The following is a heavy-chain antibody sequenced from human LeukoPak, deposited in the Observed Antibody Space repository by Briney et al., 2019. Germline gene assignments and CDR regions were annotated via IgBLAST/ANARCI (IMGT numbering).Heavy chain of an antibody. Sequence: SETLSLTCTVSGGSISSYYWSWIRQPPGKGLEWIGYIYYSGSTNYNPSLKSRVTISVDTSKNQFSLKLSSVTAADTAVYYCAGRYSSSSGGAFDIWGQGTMVTVSS. J-gene: IGHJ3*02. CDR3: AGRYSSSSGGAFDI. CDR2: IYYSGST. D-gene: IGHD6-6*01. V-gene: IGHV4-59*12. CDR1: GGSISSYY.